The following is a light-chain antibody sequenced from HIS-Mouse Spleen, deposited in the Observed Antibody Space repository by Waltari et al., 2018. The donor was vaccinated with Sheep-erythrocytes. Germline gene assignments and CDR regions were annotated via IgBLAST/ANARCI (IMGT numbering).Light chain of an antibody. Sequence: QSALTQPPSASGSPGQSVTISCTGTSSDVGRQHYVSWYQQPPGKAPNLKIYEVSKRPSVVPDRFSGSKSGNTASLTVSGLQAEDEADYYCSSYAGSNNWVFGGGTKLTVL. CDR3: SSYAGSNNWV. CDR2: EVS. CDR1: SSDVGRQHY. J-gene: IGLJ3*02. V-gene: IGLV2-8*01.